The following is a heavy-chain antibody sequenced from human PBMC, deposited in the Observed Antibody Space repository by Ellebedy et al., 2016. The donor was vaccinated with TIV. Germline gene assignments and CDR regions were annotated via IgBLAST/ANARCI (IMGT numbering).Heavy chain of an antibody. Sequence: MPSETLSLTCTVSGGSISSRNYFRAWLRQPPGKGPEWIGSIFYNGPTYYNPSLKSRVTISVDTSKKQFYLRLSSVTAADTSVYYCAIQGYCSGGTWDDALGIWGQGTMVTVSS. CDR1: GGSISSRNYF. CDR3: AIQGYCSGGTWDDALGI. J-gene: IGHJ3*02. CDR2: IFYNGPT. D-gene: IGHD2-15*01. V-gene: IGHV4-39*01.